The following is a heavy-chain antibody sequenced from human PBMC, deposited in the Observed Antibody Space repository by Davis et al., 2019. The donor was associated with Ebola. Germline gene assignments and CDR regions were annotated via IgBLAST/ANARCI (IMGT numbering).Heavy chain of an antibody. V-gene: IGHV3-74*01. CDR3: AKTRGYRLYYFEY. Sequence: GESLKISCAASGFTFSNHWMHWVRQVPGKGLVWVSRINTDGSTTNYADSVKGRFTISRDNSKNFLYLQVNDLRPEDTALYFCAKTRGYRLYYFEYWGQGTLVTVSS. J-gene: IGHJ4*02. CDR2: INTDGSTT. CDR1: GFTFSNHW. D-gene: IGHD5-18*01.